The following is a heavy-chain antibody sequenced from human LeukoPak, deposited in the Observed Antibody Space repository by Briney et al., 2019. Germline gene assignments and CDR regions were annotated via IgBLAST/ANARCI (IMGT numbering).Heavy chain of an antibody. V-gene: IGHV3-30*04. J-gene: IGHJ4*02. D-gene: IGHD2-21*02. CDR3: AKDRLLNCRGDCYIFDY. Sequence: GGSLRLSCAASGITFSSYAMHWVRQAPGKGLEWVAVISYDGSNKYYADSVKGRFTISRDNAKNSLYLQMNSLRAEDTAVYYCAKDRLLNCRGDCYIFDYWGQGTVVTVSS. CDR1: GITFSSYA. CDR2: ISYDGSNK.